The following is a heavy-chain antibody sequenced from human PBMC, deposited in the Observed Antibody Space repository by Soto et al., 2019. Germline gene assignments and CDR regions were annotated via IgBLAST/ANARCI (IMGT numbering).Heavy chain of an antibody. Sequence: GGSLRLSCAASGSTFSSYAMSWVRQAPGKGLEWVSAISGSGGSTYYADSVKGRFTISRDNSKNMLYLQMNSLRAEDTALYYCAKVHYDFWSGYSLAHFDYWGQGTLVTVSS. CDR2: ISGSGGST. J-gene: IGHJ4*02. CDR3: AKVHYDFWSGYSLAHFDY. CDR1: GSTFSSYA. V-gene: IGHV3-23*01. D-gene: IGHD3-3*01.